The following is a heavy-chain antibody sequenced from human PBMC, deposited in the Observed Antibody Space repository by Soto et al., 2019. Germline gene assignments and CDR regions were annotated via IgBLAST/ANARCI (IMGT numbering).Heavy chain of an antibody. J-gene: IGHJ6*02. V-gene: IGHV3-13*01. CDR2: IGTAGDT. D-gene: IGHD3-10*01. CDR1: GFTFSSYD. CDR3: ARGGAGYYGMDV. Sequence: PGGSLRLSCAASGFTFSSYDMHWVRQATGKGLEWVSAIGTAGDTYYPGSVKGRFTISRENAKNSLYLQMNSLGAGDTAVYYCARGGAGYYGMDVWGQGTTVTVSS.